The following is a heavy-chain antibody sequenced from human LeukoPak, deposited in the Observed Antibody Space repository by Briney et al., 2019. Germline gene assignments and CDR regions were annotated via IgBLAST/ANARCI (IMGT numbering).Heavy chain of an antibody. V-gene: IGHV4-39*02. CDR3: ARGGSINDY. CDR2: IYYSGST. J-gene: IGHJ4*02. Sequence: SETLSLTCTVSGGSISSSSYYWGWIRQPPGKGLEWIGSIYYSGSTYYNPSHKSRVTISLDTSKNYFSLKLNSVTAADTAVYYCARGGSINDYWGQGTLVSVSS. D-gene: IGHD3-16*01. CDR1: GGSISSSSYY.